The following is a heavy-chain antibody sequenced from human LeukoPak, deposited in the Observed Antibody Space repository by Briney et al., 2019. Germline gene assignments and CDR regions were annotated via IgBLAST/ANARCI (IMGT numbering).Heavy chain of an antibody. CDR1: GFTFSSYA. CDR3: ARGASVVAGSDNAFDI. CDR2: ISSNGGST. Sequence: GGSLRLSCAASGFTFSSYAMHWVRQAPGKGLEYVSAISSNGGSTYYANSVKGRFTISRDNSKNTLYLQMGSLRAEDMAVYYCARGASVVAGSDNAFDIWGQGTMVTVSS. D-gene: IGHD6-19*01. V-gene: IGHV3-64*01. J-gene: IGHJ3*02.